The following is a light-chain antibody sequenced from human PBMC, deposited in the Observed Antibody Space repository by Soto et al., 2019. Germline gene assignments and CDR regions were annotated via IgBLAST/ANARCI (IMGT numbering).Light chain of an antibody. CDR2: GAS. V-gene: IGKV3-20*01. J-gene: IGKJ4*01. CDR1: QSVSSSY. Sequence: EIVLTQSPGTLSLSPGERATLSCRASQSVSSSYLAWYQQKPGQAPRLLIYGASSRATGIPDRFSGSGSGTDFTLTIGRLEPEDCAVYYCQQYCSSPLLPFGGGTKVEIK. CDR3: QQYCSSPLLP.